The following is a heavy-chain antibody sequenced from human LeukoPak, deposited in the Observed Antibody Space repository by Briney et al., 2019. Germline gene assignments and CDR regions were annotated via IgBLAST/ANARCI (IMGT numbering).Heavy chain of an antibody. J-gene: IGHJ6*02. D-gene: IGHD3-10*01. CDR1: GFTFDDYA. CDR2: ISWNSGSI. CDR3: AKGMVRGVKGYYGMDV. V-gene: IGHV3-9*01. Sequence: PGRSPRLSCAASGFTFDDYAMHWVRQAPGKGLEWVSGISWNSGSIGYADSVKGRFTISRDNAKNSLYLQMNSLRAEDTALYYCAKGMVRGVKGYYGMDVWGQGTTVTVSS.